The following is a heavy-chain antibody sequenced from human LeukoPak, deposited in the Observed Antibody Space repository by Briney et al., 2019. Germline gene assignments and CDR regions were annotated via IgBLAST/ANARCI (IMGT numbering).Heavy chain of an antibody. CDR1: GFTFSSYG. V-gene: IGHV3-23*01. D-gene: IGHD6-13*01. CDR3: AKELPLGAAAGIYFDY. J-gene: IGHJ4*02. Sequence: GGSLRLSCAASGFTFSSYGMHWVRQAPGKGLEWVSAISGSGGSTYYADSVKGRFTISRDNSKNTLYLQMNSLRAEDTAVYYCAKELPLGAAAGIYFDYWGQGTLVTVPS. CDR2: ISGSGGST.